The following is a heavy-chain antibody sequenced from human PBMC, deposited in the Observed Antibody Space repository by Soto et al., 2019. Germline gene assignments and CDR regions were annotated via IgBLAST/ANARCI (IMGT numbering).Heavy chain of an antibody. CDR1: GFTFSSYG. J-gene: IGHJ6*02. CDR3: ARDHGYCSSTSCRGNYYYYYGMDV. Sequence: QVQLVESGGGVVQPGRSLRLSCSASGFTFSSYGMHWVRQAPGKGLEWVAVIWYDGSNKYYADSVKGRFTISRDNSKNTLYRQMNSLRAEDTAVYYCARDHGYCSSTSCRGNYYYYYGMDVWGQGTTVTVSS. V-gene: IGHV3-33*01. CDR2: IWYDGSNK. D-gene: IGHD2-2*03.